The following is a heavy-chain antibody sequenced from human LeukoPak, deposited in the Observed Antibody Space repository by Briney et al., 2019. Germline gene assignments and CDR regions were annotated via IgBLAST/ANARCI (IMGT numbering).Heavy chain of an antibody. J-gene: IGHJ4*02. Sequence: GGSLRLSCAASGFTFSRSTMNWVRQAPGKGLEYVSSIDSTSRTIYYADSVKGRFTISRDNARNSLYLQKNSLRVGDTAVYYCVMGDRRDFWGQGTLVTVSS. D-gene: IGHD3-16*01. CDR1: GFTFSRST. CDR3: VMGDRRDF. CDR2: IDSTSRTI. V-gene: IGHV3-21*01.